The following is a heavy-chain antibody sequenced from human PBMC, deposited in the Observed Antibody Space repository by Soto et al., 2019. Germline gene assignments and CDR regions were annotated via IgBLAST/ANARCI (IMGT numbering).Heavy chain of an antibody. J-gene: IGHJ4*02. CDR2: INSDGSST. D-gene: IGHD5-12*01. Sequence: PGGSLRLSCAASGVTFSRYWMHWVRQAPGKGLVWVSRINSDGSSTSYAGSVKGRFTISRDNAKNTLYLQMNSLRAEDTAVYYCAREHRGYSGYVFDGRQYYFDYWGQGTLVTVSS. V-gene: IGHV3-74*01. CDR1: GVTFSRYW. CDR3: AREHRGYSGYVFDGRQYYFDY.